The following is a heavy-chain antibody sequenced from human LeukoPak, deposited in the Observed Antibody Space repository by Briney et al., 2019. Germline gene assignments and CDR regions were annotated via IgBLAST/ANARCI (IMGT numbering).Heavy chain of an antibody. D-gene: IGHD6-19*01. J-gene: IGHJ4*02. V-gene: IGHV3-74*01. Sequence: QPGGSLRLSCAASVFTFSSYGMHWVRQAPGKGLVWVSRINSDGSTTSHADSVKGRFTISRDNAKNTLYLQMNSLRAEDTAVYYCAKVIGVAGGDFDYWGQGTLVTVSS. CDR3: AKVIGVAGGDFDY. CDR1: VFTFSSYG. CDR2: INSDGSTT.